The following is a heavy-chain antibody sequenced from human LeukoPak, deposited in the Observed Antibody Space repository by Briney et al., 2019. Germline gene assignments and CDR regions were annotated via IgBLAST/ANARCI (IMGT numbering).Heavy chain of an antibody. CDR2: ISGSGGSP. CDR3: AKVIYDSSGYYFDY. V-gene: IGHV3-23*01. J-gene: IGHJ4*02. Sequence: GGSLRLSCAASGFTFSSYAMSWVRQAPGKGLEWVSDISGSGGSPYYADSVKGRFTISRDNSKNTLYLQMNSLRAEDTAVYYCAKVIYDSSGYYFDYWGQGTLVTVSS. CDR1: GFTFSSYA. D-gene: IGHD3-22*01.